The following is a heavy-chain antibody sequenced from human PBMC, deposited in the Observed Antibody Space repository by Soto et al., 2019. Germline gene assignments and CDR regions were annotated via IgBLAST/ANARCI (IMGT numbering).Heavy chain of an antibody. V-gene: IGHV3-23*01. Sequence: EVKLLESGGGLAQPGGSLRLSCVGSGFTFDSYAISWVRQAPGKGLQWISAISGSADGTDYAHSVKGRFTISRDNSRNMVQLQMDSLRVEDTALYYGAKDTVGGYSFWSGYYSDGLDVWGQGTMVTVSS. CDR1: GFTFDSYA. D-gene: IGHD3-3*01. CDR2: ISGSADGT. CDR3: AKDTVGGYSFWSGYYSDGLDV. J-gene: IGHJ3*01.